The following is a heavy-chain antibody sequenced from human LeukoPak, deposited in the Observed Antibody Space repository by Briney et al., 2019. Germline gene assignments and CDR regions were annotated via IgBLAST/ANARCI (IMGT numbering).Heavy chain of an antibody. CDR3: ARVSSSWYQDWYFDL. CDR2: NSGNT. D-gene: IGHD6-13*01. J-gene: IGHJ2*01. CDR1: GGSISSSSYY. V-gene: IGHV4-39*07. Sequence: SETLSLTCTVSGGSISSSSYYWVWIRQPPGKELEWIGSNSGNTYYNPSVKSRVTISVDTSKNQFSLKLSSMIAADTAVYYCARVSSSWYQDWYFDLWGRGTLVTVPS.